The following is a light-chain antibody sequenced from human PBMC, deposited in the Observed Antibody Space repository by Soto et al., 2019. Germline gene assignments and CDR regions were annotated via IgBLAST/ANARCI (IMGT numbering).Light chain of an antibody. V-gene: IGKV3-15*01. Sequence: DIVMTQSPATLSVSPGERATLSCRASQNININLAWYQQKPGQAPRLLIYGASTGATGISARFSGSGSGTEFTLTISSLQSEDFAVYYCQQYHNWPRTFGQGTKVDIK. CDR1: QNININ. J-gene: IGKJ1*01. CDR3: QQYHNWPRT. CDR2: GAS.